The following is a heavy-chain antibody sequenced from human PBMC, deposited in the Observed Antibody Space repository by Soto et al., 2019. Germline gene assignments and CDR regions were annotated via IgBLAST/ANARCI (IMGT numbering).Heavy chain of an antibody. D-gene: IGHD3-22*01. V-gene: IGHV4-39*01. CDR3: ARLVSSGYYRDY. Sequence: QLQLQESGPGLVKPSETLSLTCTVSGGSISSSSYYWGWIRQPPGKGLEWIGSIYYSGSTYYNPSLKSRVTISVDTSKNQFSLKLSSVTAADTAVYYCARLVSSGYYRDYWGQGTLVTVSS. CDR1: GGSISSSSYY. CDR2: IYYSGST. J-gene: IGHJ4*02.